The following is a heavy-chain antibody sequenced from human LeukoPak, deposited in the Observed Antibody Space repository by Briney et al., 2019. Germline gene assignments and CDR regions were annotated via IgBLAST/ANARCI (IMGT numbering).Heavy chain of an antibody. J-gene: IGHJ4*02. D-gene: IGHD1-26*01. CDR3: ARARERELLL. CDR2: ISYDGSNK. CDR1: GFTFSSYA. Sequence: GRSLRLSCAASGFTFSSYAMHWVRQAPGKGLEWVAVISYDGSNKYYADSVKGRFTISRDNSKNTLYLQMNSLRAEDTAVYYCARARERELLLWGQGTLVTVSS. V-gene: IGHV3-30-3*01.